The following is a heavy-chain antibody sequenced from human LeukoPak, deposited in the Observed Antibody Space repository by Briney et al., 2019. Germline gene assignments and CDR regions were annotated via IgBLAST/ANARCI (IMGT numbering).Heavy chain of an antibody. CDR3: ARDSAGSGSYRGEDFDY. V-gene: IGHV1-2*02. CDR1: GYTFTGYY. D-gene: IGHD3-10*01. J-gene: IGHJ4*02. Sequence: ASVKVSCKASGYTFTGYYMHWVRQAPGQGLEWMGWINPNSGGTNYAQKFQGRVTMTRDTSISTAYMELSRLRSDDTAVYYCARDSAGSGSYRGEDFDYWGQGTLVTVSS. CDR2: INPNSGGT.